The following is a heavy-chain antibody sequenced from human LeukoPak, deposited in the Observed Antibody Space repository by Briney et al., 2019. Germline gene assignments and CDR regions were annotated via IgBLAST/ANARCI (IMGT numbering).Heavy chain of an antibody. Sequence: SQTLSLTCAISGDSVSSNSAAWNWIRQSPSRGLEWLGRTYYRSKWYNDYAVSVKSRITINPDTSKNQFSLQLNSVTPEDTAVYYCARDRALRITIFGVVNNWFDPWGQGTLGTVSS. D-gene: IGHD3-3*01. CDR2: TYYRSKWYN. J-gene: IGHJ5*02. V-gene: IGHV6-1*01. CDR3: ARDRALRITIFGVVNNWFDP. CDR1: GDSVSSNSAA.